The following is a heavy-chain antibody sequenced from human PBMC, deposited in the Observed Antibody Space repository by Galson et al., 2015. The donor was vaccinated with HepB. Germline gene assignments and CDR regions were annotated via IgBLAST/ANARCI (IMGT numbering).Heavy chain of an antibody. CDR2: INSDGSST. CDR3: ARGGSVVDYGGNSLDY. D-gene: IGHD4-23*01. V-gene: IGHV3-74*01. J-gene: IGHJ4*02. CDR1: GFTFSSYW. Sequence: SLRLSCAASGFTFSSYWMHWVRQAPGKGLVWVSRINSDGSSTSYADSVKGRFTISRDNAKNTLYLQMNSLRAEDTAVYYCARGGSVVDYGGNSLDYWGQGTLVTVSS.